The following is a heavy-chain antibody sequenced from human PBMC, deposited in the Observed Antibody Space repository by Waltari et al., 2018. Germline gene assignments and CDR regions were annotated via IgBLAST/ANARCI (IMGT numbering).Heavy chain of an antibody. CDR3: ATYIGASIGTAAFDV. V-gene: IGHV4-39*01. J-gene: IGHJ3*01. CDR1: GGPITSDRQC. Sequence: LHLQESGPGLVKPSETLSVTCIVSGGPITSDRQCLGWVRQPPGKGLEWTATISYSGATYNNPSLKSRVTISVDTSKNQFSLKVSSVTAADTAVYYCATYIGASIGTAAFDVWGQGTMVTVSS. D-gene: IGHD3-16*01. CDR2: ISYSGAT.